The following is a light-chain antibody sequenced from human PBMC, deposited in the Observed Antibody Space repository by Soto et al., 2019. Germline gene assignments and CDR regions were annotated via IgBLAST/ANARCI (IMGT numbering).Light chain of an antibody. Sequence: ETVLTQSPGSLSLSPGERATLSCRASQTVSDNYLAWYQQKPGQAPRLLIYGVSSRATGIPDRFSGSGSGTDFTLTISRVEPEDFAVYFCQHYGDSSWTFGQGSRVEIK. J-gene: IGKJ1*01. CDR1: QTVSDNY. CDR2: GVS. CDR3: QHYGDSSWT. V-gene: IGKV3-20*01.